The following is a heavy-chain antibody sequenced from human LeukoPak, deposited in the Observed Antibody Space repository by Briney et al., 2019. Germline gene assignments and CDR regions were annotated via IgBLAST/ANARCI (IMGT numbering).Heavy chain of an antibody. J-gene: IGHJ4*02. CDR3: AKDQCSSTTCYGSRGY. Sequence: PGGSLRLSCAASGFTVSSNYMSWVRQAPGKGLEWVSVIYSGGSTYYADSVKGRFTISRDNSKNTLYLQMNSLRAEDTAVYYCAKDQCSSTTCYGSRGYWGQGTLVTVSS. D-gene: IGHD2-2*01. CDR1: GFTVSSNY. V-gene: IGHV3-66*02. CDR2: IYSGGST.